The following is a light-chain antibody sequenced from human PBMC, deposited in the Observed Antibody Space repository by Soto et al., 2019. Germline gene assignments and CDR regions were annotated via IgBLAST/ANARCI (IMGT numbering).Light chain of an antibody. CDR3: QHYNSYSEA. CDR1: QGISTY. V-gene: IGKV1-16*01. J-gene: IGKJ1*01. CDR2: AAS. Sequence: DIQRTQSPSSLSASVGDRVTITCRASQGISTYLNWYQQRPGKAPKLLIYAASSLQSGVPSRFSGSGSGTEFTLTISSLKPDDFATYYCQHYNSYSEAFGQGTKVDIK.